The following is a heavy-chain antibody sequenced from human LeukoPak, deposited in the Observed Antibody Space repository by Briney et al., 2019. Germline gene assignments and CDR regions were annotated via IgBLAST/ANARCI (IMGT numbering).Heavy chain of an antibody. V-gene: IGHV1-69*13. CDR3: ARRYYYDSSGYYHY. CDR2: IIPIFGTA. Sequence: GASVKVSCKASGGTFSSYAISWVRQAPGQGLEWMGGIIPIFGTANYAQKFQGRVTITADESTSTAYMELSSLRSEDTAVYYCARRYYYDSSGYYHYWGQGTLVSVSS. J-gene: IGHJ4*02. CDR1: GGTFSSYA. D-gene: IGHD3-22*01.